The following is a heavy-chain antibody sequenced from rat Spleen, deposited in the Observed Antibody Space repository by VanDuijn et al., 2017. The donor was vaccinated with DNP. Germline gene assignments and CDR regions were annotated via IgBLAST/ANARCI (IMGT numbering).Heavy chain of an antibody. J-gene: IGHJ4*01. CDR2: ISATGSST. CDR1: GFTFTNYG. D-gene: IGHD1-12*03. Sequence: EVHLVESGGGLVQPGRSLKVSCAASGFTFTNYGMAWVRQAPTKGLEWVASISATGSSTYYRDSVKGRFTVSRNDAKNTLYLQMNSLRSEDTATYYCITWGWLLGLDAWGQGTSVTVSS. CDR3: ITWGWLLGLDA. V-gene: IGHV5S13*01.